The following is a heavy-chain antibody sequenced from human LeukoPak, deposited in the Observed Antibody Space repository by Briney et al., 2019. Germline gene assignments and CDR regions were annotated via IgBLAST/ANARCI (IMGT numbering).Heavy chain of an antibody. Sequence: ASVKVSCKASGYTFTSYDINWVRQATGQGLEWIGWMNPNSGNTGYAQKFQGRVTITRNTSISTAYMELSSLRSEDTAVYYCARGQEAEYDFWNLYYYYMDVWGKGTTVTVSS. CDR2: MNPNSGNT. CDR1: GYTFTSYD. V-gene: IGHV1-8*03. CDR3: ARGQEAEYDFWNLYYYYMDV. J-gene: IGHJ6*03. D-gene: IGHD3-3*01.